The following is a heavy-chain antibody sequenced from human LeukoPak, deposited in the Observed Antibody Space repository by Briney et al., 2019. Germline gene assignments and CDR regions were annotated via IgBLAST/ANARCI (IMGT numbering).Heavy chain of an antibody. V-gene: IGHV3-72*01. D-gene: IGHD3-22*01. CDR2: SRGKGDGYST. CDR3: SSFGSSYIPFDF. J-gene: IGHJ4*02. Sequence: GGSLRLSCAASGFPFSERDMDWVRQAPGKGLEWVGRSRGKGDGYSTSYAASVKGRFTISRDDSKNLLFLQMDSLNVGDTAVYYCSSFGSSYIPFDFWSQGTLVTVSS. CDR1: GFPFSERD.